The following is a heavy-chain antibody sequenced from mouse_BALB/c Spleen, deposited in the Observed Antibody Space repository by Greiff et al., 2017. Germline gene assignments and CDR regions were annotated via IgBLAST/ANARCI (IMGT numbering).Heavy chain of an antibody. D-gene: IGHD1-2*01. CDR3: ARETFYGYLWFAY. Sequence: EVNLVESGPGLVKPSQSLSLTCTVTGYSITSDYAWYWIRQSPGNKLEWMGYISYSGSTSYNPSLKSRISITRDTSKNQFFLQLNSVTTEDTATYYCARETFYGYLWFAYWGQGTLVTVSA. J-gene: IGHJ3*01. CDR1: GYSITSDYA. CDR2: ISYSGST. V-gene: IGHV3-2*02.